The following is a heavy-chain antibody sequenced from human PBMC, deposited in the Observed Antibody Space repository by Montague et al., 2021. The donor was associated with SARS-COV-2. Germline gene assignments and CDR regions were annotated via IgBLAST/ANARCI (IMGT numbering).Heavy chain of an antibody. J-gene: IGHJ4*02. V-gene: IGHV1-24*01. D-gene: IGHD3-3*01. Sequence: SVKVSCKVSGCTLTELSMHWVRQAPGKGLEWMGGFGPEDGETIYAQKFQGRVTMTEDTSTDTAYMELSSLRSEDTAVYYCAASTIFGVVIILDYWGQGTLVTVSS. CDR1: GCTLTELS. CDR3: AASTIFGVVIILDY. CDR2: FGPEDGET.